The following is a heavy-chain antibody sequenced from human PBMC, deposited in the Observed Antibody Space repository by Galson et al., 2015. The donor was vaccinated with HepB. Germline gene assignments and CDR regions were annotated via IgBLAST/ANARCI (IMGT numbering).Heavy chain of an antibody. J-gene: IGHJ4*02. CDR3: ATYYSSDY. Sequence: SLRLACAASGLTVSSNCMSWVRQAPGKGLEWVSVVHRGGSTHYAGSVNGCFTISRDYSKNTLYLQMNSLRAEDTAVYYCATYYSSDYWGQGTLVTVSS. D-gene: IGHD4-11*01. CDR2: VHRGGST. CDR1: GLTVSSNC. V-gene: IGHV3-53*01.